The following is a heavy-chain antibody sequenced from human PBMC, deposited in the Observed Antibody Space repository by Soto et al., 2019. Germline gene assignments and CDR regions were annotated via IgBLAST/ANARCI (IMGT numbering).Heavy chain of an antibody. CDR3: ARGGLVVVVAATRPLDY. CDR2: ISSDSTYI. J-gene: IGHJ4*02. Sequence: GGSLRLSCADSGFTFGSHSMFWVRQAPGKGLEWVSSISSDSTYIFYADSVKGRFAISRDNAKNSLYLQMDSLRAEDTAVYYCARGGLVVVVAATRPLDYWGQGTLVTVSS. D-gene: IGHD2-15*01. CDR1: GFTFGSHS. V-gene: IGHV3-21*01.